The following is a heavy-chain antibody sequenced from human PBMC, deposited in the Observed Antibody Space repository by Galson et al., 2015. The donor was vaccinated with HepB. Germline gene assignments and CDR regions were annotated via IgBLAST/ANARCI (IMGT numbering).Heavy chain of an antibody. D-gene: IGHD3-22*01. CDR3: AKWDTSGFHFFDY. V-gene: IGHV3-23*01. Sequence: SLRLSCAASGFTFSSYGMSWVRQAPGKGLEWVSTFSRNGVTTYYANSVKGRFTISRDNSKNTLYLQGNTLRVDDTAVYYCAKWDTSGFHFFDYCGPGALVTASS. J-gene: IGHJ4*02. CDR2: FSRNGVTT. CDR1: GFTFSSYG.